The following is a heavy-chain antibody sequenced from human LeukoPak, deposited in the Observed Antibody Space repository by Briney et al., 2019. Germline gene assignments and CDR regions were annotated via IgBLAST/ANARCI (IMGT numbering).Heavy chain of an antibody. V-gene: IGHV4-38-2*01. J-gene: IGHJ4*02. CDR1: GYSIRSGYY. Sequence: PSETLSLTCAVSGYSIRSGYYWVWIRQPPGKGLEWIGSIYHSGNTYYNASLKSRVTISLGTSKNHFSLKLDSVTAADTAVYYCARLDTYYYFDYWGQGTLVTVSS. CDR2: IYHSGNT. CDR3: ARLDTYYYFDY. D-gene: IGHD2-2*02.